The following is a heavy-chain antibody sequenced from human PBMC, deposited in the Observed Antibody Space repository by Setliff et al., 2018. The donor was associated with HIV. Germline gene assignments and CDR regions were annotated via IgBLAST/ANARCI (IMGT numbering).Heavy chain of an antibody. CDR1: GFTLSEVS. Sequence: ASVKVSCKVFGFTLSEVSIHWVRQAPGKGLEWMGYFDPQDGETVYAQKFQGRVTMTEDTSIDTAYMELTRLRSEDTAVYYCARVISGRGRELPDFDYWGQGTQVTVS. V-gene: IGHV1-24*01. CDR3: ARVISGRGRELPDFDY. CDR2: FDPQDGET. D-gene: IGHD3-10*01. J-gene: IGHJ4*02.